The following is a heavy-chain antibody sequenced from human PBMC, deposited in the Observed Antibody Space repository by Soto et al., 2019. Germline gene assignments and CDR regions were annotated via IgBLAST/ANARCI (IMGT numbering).Heavy chain of an antibody. CDR3: ATWVERAVAGTLGQIILRDY. Sequence: SVKVSCKASGGTFSSYGISWVRQAPGQGLEWMGGIIPIFGTANYAQKFQGRVTITADESTSTAYMELSSLRSEDTAVYYCATWVERAVAGTLGQIILRDYWGQGTLVTVSS. V-gene: IGHV1-69*13. CDR1: GGTFSSYG. D-gene: IGHD6-19*01. J-gene: IGHJ4*02. CDR2: IIPIFGTA.